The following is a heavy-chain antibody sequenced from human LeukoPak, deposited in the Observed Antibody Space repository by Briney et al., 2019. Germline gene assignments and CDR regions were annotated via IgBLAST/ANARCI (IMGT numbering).Heavy chain of an antibody. CDR2: IRYDGSNK. CDR3: TTDPQSIVVVVAATSHFDL. D-gene: IGHD2-15*01. V-gene: IGHV3-30*02. J-gene: IGHJ2*01. CDR1: GFTFSSYG. Sequence: GGSLRLSCAASGFTFSSYGMHWVRQAPGKGLEWVAFIRYDGSNKYYADSVKGRFTISRDNSKNTLYLQMNSLKTEDTAVYYCTTDPQSIVVVVAATSHFDLWGRGTLVTVSS.